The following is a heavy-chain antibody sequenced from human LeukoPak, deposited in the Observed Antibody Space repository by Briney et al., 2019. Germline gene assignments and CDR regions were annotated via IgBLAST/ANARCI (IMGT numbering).Heavy chain of an antibody. V-gene: IGHV3-7*01. Sequence: PGGSLRLSCAASGFTFSKSWMSWVRQAPGQGLEWVAAINEDGSEKDYGDSVKGRFTISRDNAKNSLYLQMNSLRAEDTAVYYCATYTNWVAGDVWGQGTTVSVSS. D-gene: IGHD1-1*01. CDR1: GFTFSKSW. J-gene: IGHJ6*02. CDR2: INEDGSEK. CDR3: ATYTNWVAGDV.